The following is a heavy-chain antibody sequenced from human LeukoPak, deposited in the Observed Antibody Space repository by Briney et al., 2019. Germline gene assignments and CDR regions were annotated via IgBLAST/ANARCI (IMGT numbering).Heavy chain of an antibody. J-gene: IGHJ4*02. D-gene: IGHD3-10*01. CDR3: AEGTYYYGSGSSNYFDY. Sequence: SETLSLTRAVYRGSFSGYYWSWIRQPPGKGLEWIGEINHSGSTNYNPSLKSRVTISVDTSKNQFSLKLSSVTAADTAVYYCAEGTYYYGSGSSNYFDYWGQGTLVTVSS. V-gene: IGHV4-34*01. CDR1: RGSFSGYY. CDR2: INHSGST.